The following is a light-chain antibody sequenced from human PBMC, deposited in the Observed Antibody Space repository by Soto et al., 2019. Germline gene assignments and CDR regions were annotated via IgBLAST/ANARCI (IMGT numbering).Light chain of an antibody. J-gene: IGLJ2*01. CDR3: ASYAGNYDVV. Sequence: QSVLTQPPSASGSPGQSITISCTGTSSDVGGYNHVSWYQQYPGKAPKLMIYEVTKRPSGVPDRFSGFKSGNTASLTVSGLQPEDEANYYCASYAGNYDVVFGGGTKVTVL. V-gene: IGLV2-8*01. CDR2: EVT. CDR1: SSDVGGYNH.